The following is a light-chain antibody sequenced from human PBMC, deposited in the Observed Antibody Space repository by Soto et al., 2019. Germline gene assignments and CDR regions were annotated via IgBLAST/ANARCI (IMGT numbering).Light chain of an antibody. CDR2: EGT. CDR1: SSDVGAYNY. V-gene: IGLV2-8*01. Sequence: QSVLTQPPSASGSPGQSVTISCTGTSSDVGAYNYVSWYQQHPGKAPKLLIYEGTKRPSGVPDRFSGSKSGNTASLTVSGLQAEDEADYYCSSHGGSRVFGGGTKLTVL. J-gene: IGLJ3*02. CDR3: SSHGGSRV.